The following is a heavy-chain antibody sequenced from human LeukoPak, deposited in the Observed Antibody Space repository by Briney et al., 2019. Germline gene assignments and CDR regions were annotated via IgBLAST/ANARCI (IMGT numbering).Heavy chain of an antibody. V-gene: IGHV3-21*01. D-gene: IGHD3-10*01. CDR2: ISSSSSYI. J-gene: IGHJ5*02. CDR3: AKIYGSGKNWFDP. Sequence: GGSLRLSCAASGFTFSSYSMNWVRQAPGKGLEWVSSISSSSSYIYYADSVKGRFTISRDNAKNSLYLQMNSLRAEDTAVYYCAKIYGSGKNWFDPWGQGTLVTVSS. CDR1: GFTFSSYS.